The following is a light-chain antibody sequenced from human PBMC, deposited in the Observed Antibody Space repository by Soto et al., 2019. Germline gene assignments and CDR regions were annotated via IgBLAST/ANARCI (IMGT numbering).Light chain of an antibody. J-gene: IGKJ1*01. V-gene: IGKV3-20*01. CDR3: QQYGGTPPT. Sequence: EIVLTQSPGTLSLSPGERATLSCRASESVSNNYLALYQRKPGKAPRLPIYGESYRATDIPYRFSGSGSGTDFTLTIARLEAEDFVVYICQQYGGTPPTSGLGTKVEI. CDR1: ESVSNNY. CDR2: GES.